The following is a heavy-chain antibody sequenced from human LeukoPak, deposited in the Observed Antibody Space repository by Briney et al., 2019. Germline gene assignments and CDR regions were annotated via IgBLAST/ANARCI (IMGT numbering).Heavy chain of an antibody. CDR3: SRGDFWVTTVDY. J-gene: IGHJ4*02. D-gene: IGHD3-3*01. CDR1: GFTFGDYS. Sequence: GGSLRLSCSASGFTFGDYSMTWVRQAPGKGLEWVGFIRRKPHGGTTEYAASVKGRFIISRDDSGSIAYLQMNSLKTEDTAVYFCSRGDFWVTTVDYWGQGALVTVSS. CDR2: IRRKPHGGTT. V-gene: IGHV3-49*04.